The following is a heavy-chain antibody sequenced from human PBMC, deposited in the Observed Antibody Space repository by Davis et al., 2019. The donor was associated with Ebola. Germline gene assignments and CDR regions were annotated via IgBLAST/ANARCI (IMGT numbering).Heavy chain of an antibody. Sequence: ASVKVSCKASGYTFTTYDINWVRQAPGQGLEWMGIINPSGGSTSYAQKFQGRVTMTRDTSTSTVYMELSSLRSEDTAVYYCARDDLDRTTAFDYWGQGTLVTVSS. D-gene: IGHD4-17*01. V-gene: IGHV1-46*01. J-gene: IGHJ4*02. CDR3: ARDDLDRTTAFDY. CDR2: INPSGGST. CDR1: GYTFTTYD.